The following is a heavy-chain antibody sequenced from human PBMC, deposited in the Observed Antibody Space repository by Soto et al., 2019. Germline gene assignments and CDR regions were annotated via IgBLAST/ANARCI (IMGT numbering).Heavy chain of an antibody. V-gene: IGHV4-39*01. J-gene: IGHJ2*01. CDR2: IYYSGST. D-gene: IGHD4-17*01. CDR3: ARLPDYADYSRYWYFDL. Sequence: QLQLQESGPGLVKPSETLSLTCTVSGGSISSSSYYWGWIRQPPGKGLEWIGSIYYSGSTYYNPSLKSRVTISVDTSKNQFSLKLSSVTAADTAVYYCARLPDYADYSRYWYFDLWGRGTLVTVSS. CDR1: GGSISSSSYY.